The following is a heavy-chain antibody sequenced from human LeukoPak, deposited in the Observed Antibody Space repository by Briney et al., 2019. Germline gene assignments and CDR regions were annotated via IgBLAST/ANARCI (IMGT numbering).Heavy chain of an antibody. CDR3: ARDRSVRYFDY. J-gene: IGHJ4*02. CDR2: ITYDGYYK. Sequence: PGTSLRLSCAASGFSFTSYGMHWVRQAPGKGLEWVALITYDGYYKYYSDSVKGRFTISRDNSKNTLYLQMNSLRAEDTAVYYCARDRSVRYFDYWGQGALVTVSS. CDR1: GFSFTSYG. V-gene: IGHV3-30*03. D-gene: IGHD2-15*01.